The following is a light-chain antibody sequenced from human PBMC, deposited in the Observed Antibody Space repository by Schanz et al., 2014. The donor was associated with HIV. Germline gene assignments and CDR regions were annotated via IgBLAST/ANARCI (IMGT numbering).Light chain of an antibody. CDR3: QQYNSWPRT. V-gene: IGKV3-15*01. CDR1: QDINRN. Sequence: ETVMTQSPATLSVSPGEGATLSCRARQDINRNLAWYPQRPGQAPKLLIYDTSTRASGVPARFSGSRSGTEFTLTISSLQSEDFAVYYCQQYNSWPRTFGQGTKVEIK. J-gene: IGKJ1*01. CDR2: DTS.